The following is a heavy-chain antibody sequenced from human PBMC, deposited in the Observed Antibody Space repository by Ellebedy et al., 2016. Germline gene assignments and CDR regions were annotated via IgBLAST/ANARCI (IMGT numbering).Heavy chain of an antibody. J-gene: IGHJ3*02. CDR2: IAPRDSGT. Sequence: ASVKVSCKASGYTFTSYYIHWVRQAPGQGLEWMGLIAPRDSGTAYAQKFQGRVTVTTDTSTGTVYMELSSLRSEDTALYYCARESGGFDIWGQGTMVTVSS. CDR3: ARESGGFDI. CDR1: GYTFTSYY. D-gene: IGHD2-15*01. V-gene: IGHV1-46*01.